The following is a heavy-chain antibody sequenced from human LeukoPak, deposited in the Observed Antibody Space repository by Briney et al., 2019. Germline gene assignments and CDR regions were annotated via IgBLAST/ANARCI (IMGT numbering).Heavy chain of an antibody. CDR2: IYYSGST. Sequence: PSETLSLTCTVSGGSISSSIYYWGWIRQPPGKGLEWIGSIYYSGSTYYNPSLKSRVTISVDTSKNQFSLKLSSVTAADTAVYYCARLRQFFDYWGQGTLVTVSS. D-gene: IGHD3-16*01. J-gene: IGHJ4*02. V-gene: IGHV4-39*01. CDR3: ARLRQFFDY. CDR1: GGSISSSIYY.